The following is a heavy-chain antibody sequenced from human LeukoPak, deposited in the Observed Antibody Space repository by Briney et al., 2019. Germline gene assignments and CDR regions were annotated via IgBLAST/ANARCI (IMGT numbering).Heavy chain of an antibody. J-gene: IGHJ5*02. CDR1: GFTFSSYA. CDR2: ISSDGNTI. CDR3: ARYSSPVGNCFDP. D-gene: IGHD4-11*01. V-gene: IGHV3-48*03. Sequence: GGSLRLSCAASGFTFSSYAMTWVRQAPGKGLQWVSYISSDGNTIYYADSVKGRFTISRDNAKNSLYLQMNSLRAEDTAVYYCARYSSPVGNCFDPWGQGTLVTVSS.